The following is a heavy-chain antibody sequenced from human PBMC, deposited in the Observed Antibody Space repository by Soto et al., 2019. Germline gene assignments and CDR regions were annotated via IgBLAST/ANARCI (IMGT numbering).Heavy chain of an antibody. V-gene: IGHV1-8*01. CDR1: GYTFRDYD. D-gene: IGHD3-22*01. Sequence: QVQLVQSGAEVKKPGASVMVSCKASGYTFRDYDINWVRQASGQGLEWMGWMNPNSGNTAYAQKFQGRVTMTGDTTINTAYMELSYLTSADTAVYYCTRLARIGKQLWLPFDSWAQGTLVTVSS. CDR2: MNPNSGNT. CDR3: TRLARIGKQLWLPFDS. J-gene: IGHJ4*02.